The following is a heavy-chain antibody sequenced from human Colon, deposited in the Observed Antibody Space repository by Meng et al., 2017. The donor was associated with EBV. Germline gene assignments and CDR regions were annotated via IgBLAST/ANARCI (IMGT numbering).Heavy chain of an antibody. J-gene: IGHJ4*02. CDR2: IYYSGST. D-gene: IGHD6-19*01. CDR3: ARVSSGWDYFDY. CDR1: GGSVSSGGYY. V-gene: IGHV4-31*03. Sequence: GQLQGSGPGLVKPSQTLSLTCTVSGGSVSSGGYYWTLIRQHPGKGLEWFGHIYYSGSTFYNPSLKRRVIISIDTSKNQFSLNLRSVTAADTAVYYCARVSSGWDYFDYWGQGTLVTVSS.